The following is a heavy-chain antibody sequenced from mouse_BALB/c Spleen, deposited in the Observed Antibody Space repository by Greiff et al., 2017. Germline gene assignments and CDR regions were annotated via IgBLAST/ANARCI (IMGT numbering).Heavy chain of an antibody. D-gene: IGHD3-2*02. CDR2: ISYSGST. CDR1: GDSITSGY. J-gene: IGHJ1*01. CDR3: ARGGSGAHWYFDV. Sequence: DVKLVESGPSLVKPSQTLSLTCSVTGDSITSGYWNWIRKFPGNKLEYMGYISYSGSTYYNPSLKSRISITRDTSKNQYYLQLNSVTTEDTATYYCARGGSGAHWYFDVWGAGTTVTVSS. V-gene: IGHV3-8*02.